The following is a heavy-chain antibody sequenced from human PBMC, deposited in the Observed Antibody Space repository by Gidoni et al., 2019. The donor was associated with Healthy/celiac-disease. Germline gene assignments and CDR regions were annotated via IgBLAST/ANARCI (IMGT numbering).Heavy chain of an antibody. CDR2: IYYSGST. CDR3: ARFNRGRPSVRDSMTSITLFDY. Sequence: QLQLQESGPGLGKPSETLSLTCTVAGGSISSSSYYWSWIRQPPGKGLEWSGSIYYSGSTYYTPSPKSRVTISVDTSKNQFSLKLSSVTAADTAVYYCARFNRGRPSVRDSMTSITLFDYWGQGTLVTVSS. J-gene: IGHJ4*02. D-gene: IGHD3-10*01. CDR1: GGSISSSSYY. V-gene: IGHV4-39*01.